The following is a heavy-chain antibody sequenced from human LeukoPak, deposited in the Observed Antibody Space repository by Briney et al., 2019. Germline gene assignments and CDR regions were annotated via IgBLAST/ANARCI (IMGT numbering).Heavy chain of an antibody. Sequence: SETLSLTCTVSGGSISSYYWSWIRQPPGKGLEWIGYIYYSGSTNYNPSLKSRVTISVDTSKNQFSLKLSSVTAADTAVYYCARFGDSSRWSCGMDVWGQGTTVTVSS. CDR3: ARFGDSSRWSCGMDV. CDR1: GGSISSYY. V-gene: IGHV4-59*01. J-gene: IGHJ6*02. CDR2: IYYSGST. D-gene: IGHD6-13*01.